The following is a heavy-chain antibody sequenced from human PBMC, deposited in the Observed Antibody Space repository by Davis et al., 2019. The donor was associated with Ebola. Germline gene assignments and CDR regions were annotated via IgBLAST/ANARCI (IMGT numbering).Heavy chain of an antibody. J-gene: IGHJ6*02. CDR2: IIPIFGTA. CDR1: RGTFSSYA. V-gene: IGHV1-69*05. Sequence: SVKVSSKAPRGTFSSYAISWVRQAPGQGLEWMGGIIPIFGTANYAQKFQGRVTMTRDTSTSTVYIELSSLRSEDTAVYYCARDRYVVQGVMQGIASDYYYYGMDVWGQGTTVTVSS. CDR3: ARDRYVVQGVMQGIASDYYYYGMDV. D-gene: IGHD3-10*01.